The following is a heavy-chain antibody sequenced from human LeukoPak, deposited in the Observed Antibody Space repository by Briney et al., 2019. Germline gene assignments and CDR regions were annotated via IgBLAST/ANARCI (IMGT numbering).Heavy chain of an antibody. CDR3: ARGVTGSSWYPVRYYYYMDV. D-gene: IGHD6-13*01. Sequence: PSETLSLTCAVYGGSFSGYYWSWIRQPPGKGLEWIGEINHSGSTNYNPSLKSRVTISVDTSKNQFSLKLSSATAADTAVYYCARGVTGSSWYPVRYYYYMDVWGKGTTVTVS. V-gene: IGHV4-34*01. CDR2: INHSGST. CDR1: GGSFSGYY. J-gene: IGHJ6*03.